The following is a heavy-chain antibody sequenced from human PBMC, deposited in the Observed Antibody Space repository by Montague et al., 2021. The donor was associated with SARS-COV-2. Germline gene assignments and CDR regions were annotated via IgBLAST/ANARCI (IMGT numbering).Heavy chain of an antibody. J-gene: IGHJ3*02. CDR1: GYSFDSYG. V-gene: IGHV1-18*01. CDR2: SSGYNDNT. D-gene: IGHD2-21*01. Sequence: SVKVSCKAFGYSFDSYGVSWVRLAPGQGLEWMGWSSGYNDNTNYAQKFRGRVTMTRDASTSTAYLDLRSLTSDDTAVYYCARDVGVVVSPGLPVLDIWGQGTSVIVS. CDR3: ARDVGVVVSPGLPVLDI.